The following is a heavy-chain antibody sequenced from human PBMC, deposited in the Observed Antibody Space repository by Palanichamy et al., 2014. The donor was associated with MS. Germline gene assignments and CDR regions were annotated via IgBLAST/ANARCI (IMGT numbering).Heavy chain of an antibody. CDR2: INSDGTST. V-gene: IGHV3-74*01. J-gene: IGHJ4*02. Sequence: EVQLVESGGDLVQPGGSLRLSCAASGFTFSSYWMHWVRQAPGKGLVWVSRINSDGTSTDYADSVKGRFTISRDNAKNTLYLQMDSLRGEDTAVYYCARAMTTTVRGVGYWGQGTLVTVSS. CDR1: GFTFSSYW. CDR3: ARAMTTTVRGVGY. D-gene: IGHD4-11*01.